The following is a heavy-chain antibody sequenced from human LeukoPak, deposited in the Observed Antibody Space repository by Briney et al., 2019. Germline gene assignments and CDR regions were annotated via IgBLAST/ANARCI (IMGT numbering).Heavy chain of an antibody. V-gene: IGHV1-69*13. CDR1: GGTFSSYA. Sequence: GASVKVSCKASGGTFSSYAISWVRQAPGQGLEWVGGIIPIFGTANYAQKFQGRVTITADESTSTAYMELSSLRSEDTAVYYCARDRGLSSGWKICYYGMDVWGQGTTVTVSS. D-gene: IGHD6-19*01. J-gene: IGHJ6*02. CDR2: IIPIFGTA. CDR3: ARDRGLSSGWKICYYGMDV.